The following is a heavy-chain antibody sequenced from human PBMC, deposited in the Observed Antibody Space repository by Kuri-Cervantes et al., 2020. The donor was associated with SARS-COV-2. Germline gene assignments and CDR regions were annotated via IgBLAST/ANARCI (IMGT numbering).Heavy chain of an antibody. Sequence: GSLRLSCAVYGGSFSGYYWSWIRQPPGKGLEWIGEINHSGSTNYNPSLKSRVTISVDTSTNQFSLNLSSVTAADTAVYFCARHSSAQRGWFDPWGQGTLVTVSS. CDR3: ARHSSAQRGWFDP. CDR2: INHSGST. D-gene: IGHD6-19*01. V-gene: IGHV4-34*01. CDR1: GGSFSGYY. J-gene: IGHJ5*02.